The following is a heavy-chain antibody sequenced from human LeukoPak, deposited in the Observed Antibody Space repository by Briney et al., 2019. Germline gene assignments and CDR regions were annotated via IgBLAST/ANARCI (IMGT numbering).Heavy chain of an antibody. J-gene: IGHJ5*02. Sequence: GGSLRLSCAASGFTFNSYWMHWVCQAPGKGLVWVSRIDEDGKTIDYADSVKGRFTISRDNAKDTLYFQMSSLRDEDTAVYYCVSDLCGGDDQWGRGTLVTVSS. CDR3: VSDLCGGDDQ. V-gene: IGHV3-74*01. D-gene: IGHD3-3*01. CDR2: IDEDGKTI. CDR1: GFTFNSYW.